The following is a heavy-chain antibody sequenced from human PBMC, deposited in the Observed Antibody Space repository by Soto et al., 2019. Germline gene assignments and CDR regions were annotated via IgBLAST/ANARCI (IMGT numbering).Heavy chain of an antibody. V-gene: IGHV5-51*01. J-gene: IGHJ4*02. CDR3: AKHEGYCSTTTCSNFDY. CDR1: GFTFTSYW. Sequence: LKISCKGSGFTFTSYWIAWVRQMPGKGLEWMGIIYPGDSDSSYSPSFQGQVTISADKSINTAYLHWSSLKASDTAIYYCAKHEGYCSTTTCSNFDYWGQGTLVTVSS. CDR2: IYPGDSDS. D-gene: IGHD2-2*01.